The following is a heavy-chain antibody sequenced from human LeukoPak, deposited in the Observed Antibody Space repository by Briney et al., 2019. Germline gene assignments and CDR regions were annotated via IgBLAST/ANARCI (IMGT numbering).Heavy chain of an antibody. J-gene: IGHJ4*02. CDR2: IYPGDSDT. CDR1: GYSFTSYW. CDR3: ATTSDSSGVAFDY. D-gene: IGHD3-22*01. V-gene: IGHV5-51*01. Sequence: GESLKISCKGSGYSFTSYWIGWVRQMPGKGLERMGIIYPGDSDTRYSPSFQGQVTISADKSISTAYLQWSSLKASDTAMYYCATTSDSSGVAFDYWGQGTLVTVSS.